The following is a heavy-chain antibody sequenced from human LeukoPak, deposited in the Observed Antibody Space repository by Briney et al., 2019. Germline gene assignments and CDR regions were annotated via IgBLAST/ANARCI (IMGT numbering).Heavy chain of an antibody. V-gene: IGHV3-66*01. CDR1: GFTFSSYA. Sequence: GRSLRLSCAASGFTFSSYAMHWVRQAPGKGLEWVSVIYSGGSTYDADSVKGRFTISRDNSKNTLYLQMNSLRAEDTAVYYCARFAGHYYDSSGYFDYWGQGTLVTVSS. D-gene: IGHD3-22*01. CDR2: IYSGGST. J-gene: IGHJ4*02. CDR3: ARFAGHYYDSSGYFDY.